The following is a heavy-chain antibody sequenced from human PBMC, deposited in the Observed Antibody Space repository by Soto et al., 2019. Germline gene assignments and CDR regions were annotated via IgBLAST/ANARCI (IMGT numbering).Heavy chain of an antibody. V-gene: IGHV3-23*01. CDR3: ASTFPLRYGDPSGFDY. CDR2: IVSSGGVT. D-gene: IGHD4-17*01. CDR1: GITFSNYA. J-gene: IGHJ4*02. Sequence: EVQLLESGGGLVQPGGSLRLSCAASGITFSNYAMYWVRLAPGKGLEWVSTIVSSGGVTYYAGSVKGRFTISRDNSKSTVYLQMDSLGAEDTAVDFCASTFPLRYGDPSGFDYWGQGTLVAVSS.